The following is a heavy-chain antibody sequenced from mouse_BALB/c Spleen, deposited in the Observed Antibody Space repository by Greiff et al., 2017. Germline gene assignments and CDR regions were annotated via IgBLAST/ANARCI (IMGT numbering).Heavy chain of an antibody. CDR2: ISNGGGST. J-gene: IGHJ1*01. Sequence: VKLVESGGGLVQPGGSLKLSCAASGFTFSSYTMSWVRQTPEKRLEWVAYISNGGGSTYYPDTVKGRFAISRDNAKNTLYLQMSSLKSEDTAMYYCARHPHYYGSRYFDVWGAGTTVTVSS. CDR3: ARHPHYYGSRYFDV. CDR1: GFTFSSYT. D-gene: IGHD1-1*01. V-gene: IGHV5-12-2*01.